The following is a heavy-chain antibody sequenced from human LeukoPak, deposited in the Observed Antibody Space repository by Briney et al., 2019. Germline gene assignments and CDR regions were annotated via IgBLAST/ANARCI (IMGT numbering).Heavy chain of an antibody. CDR3: AVAAAGTGTVDY. D-gene: IGHD6-13*01. CDR1: GYTFTSYG. V-gene: IGHV1-18*01. J-gene: IGHJ4*02. CDR2: ISAYNGNT. Sequence: ASVKVSCKASGYTFTSYGISWVRQAPGQGLEWMGWISAYNGNTNYAQKLQGRVTMTTDTSTSTAYMELRSLRSDDTAVYYYAVAAAGTGTVDYWGQGTLVTVSS.